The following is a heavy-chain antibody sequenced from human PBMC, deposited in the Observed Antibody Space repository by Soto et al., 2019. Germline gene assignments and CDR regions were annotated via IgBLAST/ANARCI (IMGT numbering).Heavy chain of an antibody. J-gene: IGHJ4*02. CDR2: ISGSGGST. CDR1: GFTFSSYA. Sequence: PGGSLRLSCAASGFTFSSYAMSWVRQAPGKGLEWVSAISGSGGSTYYADSVKGRFTISRDNSKNTLYLQMNSLRAEDTAVYYCARLMVYAMTLDYFDYWGQGTLVTVSS. V-gene: IGHV3-23*01. CDR3: ARLMVYAMTLDYFDY. D-gene: IGHD2-8*01.